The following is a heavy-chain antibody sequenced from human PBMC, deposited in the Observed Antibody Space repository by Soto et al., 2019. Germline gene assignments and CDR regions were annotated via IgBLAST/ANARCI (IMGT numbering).Heavy chain of an antibody. D-gene: IGHD6-19*01. Sequence: ETLSLTCTVSGGSISSYYWSWIRQPPGKGLEWIGYIYYSGSTNYNPSLKSRVTISVDTSKNQFSLKLSSVTAADTAVYYCARFGSSGWYFDYWGQGTLVTVSS. CDR1: GGSISSYY. J-gene: IGHJ4*02. V-gene: IGHV4-59*01. CDR3: ARFGSSGWYFDY. CDR2: IYYSGST.